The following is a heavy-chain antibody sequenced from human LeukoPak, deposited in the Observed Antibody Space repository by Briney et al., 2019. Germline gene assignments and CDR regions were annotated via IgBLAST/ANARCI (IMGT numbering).Heavy chain of an antibody. CDR2: ISTSSSYK. J-gene: IGHJ4*02. D-gene: IGHD3-16*01. CDR3: AKDTQWGGWTFFDY. V-gene: IGHV3-21*04. Sequence: PGGSLRLSCAASGFTFSSYSMNWVRQAPGKGLEWVSSISTSSSYKYYADSLKGRSTISRDNVKNSLYLQMNSLRAEDTALYYCAKDTQWGGWTFFDYWGQGTLVTVSS. CDR1: GFTFSSYS.